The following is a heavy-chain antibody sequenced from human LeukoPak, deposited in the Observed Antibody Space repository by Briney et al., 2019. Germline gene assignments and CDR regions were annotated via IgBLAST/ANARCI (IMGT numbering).Heavy chain of an antibody. CDR3: AKDLYDIVVVPAAISY. CDR2: ISYDGSNK. D-gene: IGHD2-2*01. V-gene: IGHV3-30*18. Sequence: PGRSLRLSCAASRFTFSSYGMHWVRQAPGKGLEWVAVISYDGSNKYYADSVKGRFTISRDNSKNTLYLQMNSLRAEDTAVYYCAKDLYDIVVVPAAISYWGQGTLVTVSS. CDR1: RFTFSSYG. J-gene: IGHJ4*02.